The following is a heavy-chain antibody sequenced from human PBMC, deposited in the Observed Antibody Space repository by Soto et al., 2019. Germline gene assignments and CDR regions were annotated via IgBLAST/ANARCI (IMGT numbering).Heavy chain of an antibody. V-gene: IGHV1-45*02. CDR2: ITPFNGDA. Sequence: QMQLVQSGAEVKKPGSTVTVSCKALGNTFTYRYLHWVRQAPGQALEWMGWITPFNGDAHYAQKFKERVTITRDRSINTAYMRMSSLRSEDTAMYYCASGGAGSGPFTWELPDHWGQGTLVTVSS. CDR3: ASGGAGSGPFTWELPDH. J-gene: IGHJ4*02. CDR1: GNTFTYRY. D-gene: IGHD1-26*01.